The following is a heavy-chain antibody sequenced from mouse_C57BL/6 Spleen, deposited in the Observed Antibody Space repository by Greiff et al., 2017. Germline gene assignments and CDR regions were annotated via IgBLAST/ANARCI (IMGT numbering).Heavy chain of an antibody. V-gene: IGHV6-3*01. Sequence: EVHLVESGGGLVQPGGSMKLSCVASGFTFSNYWMNWVRQSPEKGLEWVAQIRLKSDNYATHYAESVKGRFTISRDDSKSSVYLQMNNLRAEDTGIYYCTGITTVVAYYYAMDYWGQGTSVTVSS. CDR3: TGITTVVAYYYAMDY. CDR2: IRLKSDNYAT. D-gene: IGHD1-1*01. J-gene: IGHJ4*01. CDR1: GFTFSNYW.